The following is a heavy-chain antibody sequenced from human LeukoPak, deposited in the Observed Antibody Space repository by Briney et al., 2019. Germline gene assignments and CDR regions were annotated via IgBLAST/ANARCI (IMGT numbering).Heavy chain of an antibody. CDR3: AKSLSSSWKLSSAFDI. Sequence: GGSLRLSCAASGFTFSDFWMHWVRQAPGKGLEWVSGISWNSGSIGYADSVKGRFTISRDNAKNSLYLQMNSLRAEDMALYYCAKSLSSSWKLSSAFDIWGQGTMVTVSS. V-gene: IGHV3-9*03. J-gene: IGHJ3*02. CDR2: ISWNSGSI. D-gene: IGHD6-13*01. CDR1: GFTFSDFW.